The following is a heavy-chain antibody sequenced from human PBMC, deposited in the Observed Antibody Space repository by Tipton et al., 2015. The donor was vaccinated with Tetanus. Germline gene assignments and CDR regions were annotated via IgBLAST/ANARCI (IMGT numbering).Heavy chain of an antibody. V-gene: IGHV3-53*01. CDR1: GFTVSSNY. Sequence: SLRLSCAASGFTVSSNYMSWVRQAPGKGLEWVSVIYSDGNTYYADSVKGRFTISRDNSKNTLYLQMNSLRAEDTAVYYCASRGAYVGSYGSPLDYWGQGALVTVSS. CDR2: IYSDGNT. CDR3: ASRGAYVGSYGSPLDY. D-gene: IGHD1-26*01. J-gene: IGHJ4*02.